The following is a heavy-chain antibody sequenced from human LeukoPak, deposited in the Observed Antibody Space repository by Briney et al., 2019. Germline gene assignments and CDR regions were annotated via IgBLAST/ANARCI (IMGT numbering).Heavy chain of an antibody. Sequence: PGGSLRLSCAASGFTFSNYAMNWVRQAPGKGLEWVSAISGSGGDTYYADSVKGRFTISRDNSKNTLYLQMISLRAEDTAVYYCRYFLPHFDYWGQGTLVTVSS. CDR3: RYFLPHFDY. CDR1: GFTFSNYA. CDR2: ISGSGGDT. J-gene: IGHJ4*02. V-gene: IGHV3-23*01. D-gene: IGHD2/OR15-2a*01.